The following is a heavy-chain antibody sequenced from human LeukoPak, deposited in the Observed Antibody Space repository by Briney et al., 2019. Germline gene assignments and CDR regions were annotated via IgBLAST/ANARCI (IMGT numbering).Heavy chain of an antibody. CDR3: AAYCSRTSCPFDI. D-gene: IGHD2-2*01. V-gene: IGHV4-30-4*01. CDR1: GGSISSGDYY. CDR2: IYYSGST. J-gene: IGHJ3*02. Sequence: SETLSLTCTVSGGSISSGDYYWSWIRQPPGKGLEWIGYIYYSGSTYYNPSLKSRVTISVDTSKNQFSLKLSSVTAADTAVYYCAAYCSRTSCPFDIWGQGTMVTVSS.